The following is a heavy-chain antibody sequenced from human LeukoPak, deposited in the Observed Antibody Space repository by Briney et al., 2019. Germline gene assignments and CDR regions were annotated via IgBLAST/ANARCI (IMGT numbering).Heavy chain of an antibody. Sequence: SETLSLTCTVSGGSISSSSYYWGWIRQPPGKGLEWIGTVHYDGSSYYDTSLKSRVTISVDTSKNQLSLKLFFVTAADTAVYYCARHYCTGGPCYLDYWGQGTLVTVSS. J-gene: IGHJ4*02. CDR3: ARHYCTGGPCYLDY. V-gene: IGHV4-39*01. CDR2: VHYDGSS. CDR1: GGSISSSSYY. D-gene: IGHD2-8*02.